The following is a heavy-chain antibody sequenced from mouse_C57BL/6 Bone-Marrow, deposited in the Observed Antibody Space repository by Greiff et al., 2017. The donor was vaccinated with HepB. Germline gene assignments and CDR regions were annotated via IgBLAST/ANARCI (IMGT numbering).Heavy chain of an antibody. Sequence: EVKLMESGGDLVKPGGSLKLSCAASGFTFSSYGMSWVRQTPDKRLEWVATISSGGSYTYYPDSVKGRFTISRDNAKNTLYLQMSSLKSEDTAMYYCARGSNCSWFAYWGQGTLVTVSA. J-gene: IGHJ3*01. CDR1: GFTFSSYG. D-gene: IGHD2-5*01. CDR3: ARGSNCSWFAY. CDR2: ISSGGSYT. V-gene: IGHV5-6*01.